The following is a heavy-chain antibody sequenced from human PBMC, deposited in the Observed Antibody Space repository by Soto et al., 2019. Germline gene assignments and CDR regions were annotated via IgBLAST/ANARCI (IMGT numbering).Heavy chain of an antibody. J-gene: IGHJ3*02. CDR3: ARGGGGDDAFDI. V-gene: IGHV5-10-1*01. D-gene: IGHD2-15*01. Sequence: PXESLKISCQASGYSFSSYWITWVRQMPGKGLEWMGRIDPSDSYTNYSPSFQGHVTISADKSINTAYLQWSSLKASDTAMYYCARGGGGDDAFDIWGQGTMVTVSS. CDR2: IDPSDSYT. CDR1: GYSFSSYW.